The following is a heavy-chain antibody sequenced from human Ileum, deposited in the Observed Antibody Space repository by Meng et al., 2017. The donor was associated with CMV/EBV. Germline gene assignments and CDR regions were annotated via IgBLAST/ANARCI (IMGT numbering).Heavy chain of an antibody. CDR3: AGMHCSSTSCYKSYYYYGMDV. Sequence: ASAKVSCKASAYTFTSYGISWVLQAPGQGLEWMGWISAYNGNTNYAQKLQGRVTMTTDTSTSTAYTELMSLRSDDTAVYYCAGMHCSSTSCYKSYYYYGMDVWGQGTTVTVSS. V-gene: IGHV1-18*01. J-gene: IGHJ6*02. CDR2: ISAYNGNT. CDR1: AYTFTSYG. D-gene: IGHD2-2*02.